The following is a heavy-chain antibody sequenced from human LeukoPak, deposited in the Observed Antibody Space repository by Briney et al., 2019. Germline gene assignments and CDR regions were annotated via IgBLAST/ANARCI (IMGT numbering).Heavy chain of an antibody. CDR1: GYTFTSYG. D-gene: IGHD2-2*01. V-gene: IGHV1-69*13. Sequence: ASVKVSCKASGYTFTSYGISWVRQAPGQGLEWMGGIIPIFGTANYAQKFQGRVTITADESTSTAYMELSSLRSEDTAVYYRARIAGGPAAPDVDYWGQGTLVTVSS. CDR3: ARIAGGPAAPDVDY. CDR2: IIPIFGTA. J-gene: IGHJ4*02.